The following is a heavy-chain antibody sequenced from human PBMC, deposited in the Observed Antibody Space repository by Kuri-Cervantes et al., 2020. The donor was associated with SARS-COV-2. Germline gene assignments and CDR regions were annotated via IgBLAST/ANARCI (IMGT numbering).Heavy chain of an antibody. Sequence: GGSLRLSCAASGFTFSSYGMHWVRQAPGKGLEWVAFIRYDGSNKYYADSVKGRFTISRDNSKNTLYLQMNSLRAEDTAVYYCAKDRRYYDFWSGYSLGDYWGQGTLVTVFS. V-gene: IGHV3-30*02. CDR2: IRYDGSNK. D-gene: IGHD3-3*01. CDR1: GFTFSSYG. CDR3: AKDRRYYDFWSGYSLGDY. J-gene: IGHJ4*02.